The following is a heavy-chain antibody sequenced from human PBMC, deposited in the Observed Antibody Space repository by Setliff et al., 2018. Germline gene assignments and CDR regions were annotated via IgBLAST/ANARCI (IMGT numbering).Heavy chain of an antibody. V-gene: IGHV1-18*01. CDR3: ARVLFHCSSTSCYLDAFDI. CDR1: GYTFTSYD. Sequence: ASVKVSCKASGYTFTSYDFSWVRQAPGQGLEWMGWISTYNGNTNYAQKLQGRVTMTTDTSTSTAYMELRSLRSDDTAVYYCARVLFHCSSTSCYLDAFDIWGQGTMVTVSS. D-gene: IGHD2-2*01. J-gene: IGHJ3*02. CDR2: ISTYNGNT.